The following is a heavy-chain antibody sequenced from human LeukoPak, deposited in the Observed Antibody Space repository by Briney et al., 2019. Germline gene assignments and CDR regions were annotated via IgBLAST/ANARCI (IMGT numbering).Heavy chain of an antibody. V-gene: IGHV4-59*01. CDR3: ARSTQYYYDSSGRSLGIVDL. D-gene: IGHD3-22*01. CDR2: IYYSGST. J-gene: IGHJ2*01. CDR1: GGSISSYY. Sequence: SETLSLTCTVSGGSISSYYWSWIRQPPGKGLEWIGYIYYSGSTNYNPSLTSRVTISVDTSKNQFSLKLSSVTAADTAVYYCARSTQYYYDSSGRSLGIVDLWGRGTLVTVSS.